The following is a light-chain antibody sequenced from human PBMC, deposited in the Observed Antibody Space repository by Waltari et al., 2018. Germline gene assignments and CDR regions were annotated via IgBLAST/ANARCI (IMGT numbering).Light chain of an antibody. CDR3: ATWDDSLNGFYV. CDR1: ISNIGGNA. Sequence: QSVLTQPPSASGTPGQRVTISCSGSISNIGGNAVNWYQHLPGTAPKLLIYSNSQRPSGVPDRFSGSTSGTSASLAISELQSGDEADYYCATWDDSLNGFYVFG. V-gene: IGLV1-44*01. CDR2: SNS. J-gene: IGLJ1*01.